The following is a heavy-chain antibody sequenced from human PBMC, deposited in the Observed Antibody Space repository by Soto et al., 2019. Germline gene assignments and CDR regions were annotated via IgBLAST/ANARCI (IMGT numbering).Heavy chain of an antibody. D-gene: IGHD2-8*01. Sequence: PGGSLRLSCATSGFTFSSYPILWVRQAPGKGPVWVSRITEDGSGTTYADSVKGRFTVTRDNAKNTMYLQMSGLGAEDTAVYHCVRGTNGWRGMDYWGQGTLVTVSS. CDR1: GFTFSSYP. V-gene: IGHV3-74*01. CDR2: ITEDGSGT. J-gene: IGHJ4*02. CDR3: VRGTNGWRGMDY.